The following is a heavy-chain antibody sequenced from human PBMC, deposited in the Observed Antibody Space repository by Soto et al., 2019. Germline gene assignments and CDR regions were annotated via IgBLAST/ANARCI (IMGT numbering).Heavy chain of an antibody. CDR3: ARGTDYTQIASYHYGMDV. V-gene: IGHV4-59*01. J-gene: IGHJ6*02. CDR2: AYYSGST. Sequence: PSLTCTVSGKSFSTFYWSWIRQPPGKGLEWIGHAYYSGSTNYDPSLKSRVTISVDMSKNQVSLRLTSVTAADTAVYYCARGTDYTQIASYHYGMDVWGQGTSVTVSS. D-gene: IGHD4-4*01. CDR1: GKSFSTFY.